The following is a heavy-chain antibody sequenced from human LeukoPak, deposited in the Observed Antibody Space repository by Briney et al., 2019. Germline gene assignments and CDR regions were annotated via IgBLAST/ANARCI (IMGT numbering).Heavy chain of an antibody. CDR1: GFTFSSSW. CDR2: INPDGSIT. CDR3: TKEPSGSGWSYTQYFQH. V-gene: IGHV3-74*01. Sequence: PGGSLRLSCAASGFTFSSSWMHWVRQPPGKGLVWVSRINPDGSITNYADSVKGRFTISRDNSKNTLYLQINSLRVGDTAVYYCTKEPSGSGWSYTQYFQHWGQGTLVTVSS. J-gene: IGHJ1*01. D-gene: IGHD6-19*01.